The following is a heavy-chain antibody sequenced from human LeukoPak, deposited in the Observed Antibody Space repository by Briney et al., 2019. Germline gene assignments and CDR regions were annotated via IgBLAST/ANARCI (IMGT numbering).Heavy chain of an antibody. V-gene: IGHV1-2*02. CDR1: GYTFTGYY. CDR3: AKRYSSSSPYFDY. J-gene: IGHJ4*02. CDR2: INPNSGGT. D-gene: IGHD6-6*01. Sequence: ASVKVSCKASGYTFTGYYMHWVRQAPGQGLEWMGWINPNSGGTNYAQKFQGRVTTTRDTSISTAYMELSRLRSDDTAVYYCAKRYSSSSPYFDYWGQGTLVTVSS.